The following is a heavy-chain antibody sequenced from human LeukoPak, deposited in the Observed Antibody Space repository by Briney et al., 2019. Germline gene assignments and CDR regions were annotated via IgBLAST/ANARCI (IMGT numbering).Heavy chain of an antibody. CDR2: INSDGSST. CDR1: GFTFSSYW. D-gene: IGHD1-26*01. CDR3: ARGMRVGATIDY. J-gene: IGHJ4*02. V-gene: IGHV3-74*01. Sequence: PGGSLRLSCAASGFTFSSYWMHWVRHAPGKGLVWVSRINSDGSSTSYADSVKGRLTISRDNVKNTLYLQMSSLRVEDTDVYYCARGMRVGATIDYWGQGTLVTVSS.